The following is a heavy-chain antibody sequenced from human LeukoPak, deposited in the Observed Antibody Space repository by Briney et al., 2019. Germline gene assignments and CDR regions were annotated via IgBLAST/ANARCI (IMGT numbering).Heavy chain of an antibody. Sequence: GASLRLSCAASGFTFSTYAMSWVRQAPGKGLEWVSTLTDSGVYTYYADSVKGRFTISRDNSENTLYLQMNGLRAGDMAVYYCAKGIVGATRNLDSWGQGTLVTVSS. CDR1: GFTFSTYA. CDR2: LTDSGVYT. CDR3: AKGIVGATRNLDS. V-gene: IGHV3-23*01. D-gene: IGHD1-26*01. J-gene: IGHJ4*02.